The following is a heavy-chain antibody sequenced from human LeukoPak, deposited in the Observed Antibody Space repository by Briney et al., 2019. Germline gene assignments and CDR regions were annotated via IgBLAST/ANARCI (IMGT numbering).Heavy chain of an antibody. CDR2: IFYSGIT. J-gene: IGHJ4*02. D-gene: IGHD1-26*01. Sequence: SETLSLTCTVSGDSITSYFWSWIRQPPGKGLEGVGYIFYSGITNYNPSLKSRVTISVDTSKNQFSLKLSSVTAADTAVYYCARAGGSYYVHYFDYWGQGTLVTVSS. CDR3: ARAGGSYYVHYFDY. CDR1: GDSITSYF. V-gene: IGHV4-59*08.